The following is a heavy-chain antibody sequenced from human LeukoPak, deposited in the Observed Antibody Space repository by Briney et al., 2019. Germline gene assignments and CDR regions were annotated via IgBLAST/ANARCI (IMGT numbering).Heavy chain of an antibody. V-gene: IGHV3-74*01. D-gene: IGHD3-22*01. CDR1: GFIFSSYS. Sequence: GGSLRLSCAPSGFIFSSYSMHWVRQTPGRGLVWVSRISSDASSTTYADSVKGRFTISSDNAENTLFLQMNSLTAEDTAVYYCARARGYYYDSFDYWGQGTLVTISS. CDR2: ISSDASST. J-gene: IGHJ4*02. CDR3: ARARGYYYDSFDY.